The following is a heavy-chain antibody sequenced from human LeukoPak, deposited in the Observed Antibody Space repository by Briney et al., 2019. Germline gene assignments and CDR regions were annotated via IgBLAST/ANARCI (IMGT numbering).Heavy chain of an antibody. CDR2: IYGDGST. CDR1: GFTVSSNY. D-gene: IGHD3-22*01. J-gene: IGHJ4*02. Sequence: GGSLRLSCAASGFTVSSNYMSWVRQAPGKGLEWVSVIYGDGSTFYADSVRGRSTISRDSSKNTLYLQMNSLGAEDTAVYYCARVSYYDSSGYYFLSYVDYWGQGTLVTVSS. V-gene: IGHV3-53*01. CDR3: ARVSYYDSSGYYFLSYVDY.